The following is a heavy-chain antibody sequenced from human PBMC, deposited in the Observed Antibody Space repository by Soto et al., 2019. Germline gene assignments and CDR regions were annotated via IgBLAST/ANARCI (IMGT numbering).Heavy chain of an antibody. J-gene: IGHJ1*01. Sequence: QIQLVQSGAEVKKPGASVKVSCKASGYNFFDYGVSWVRQAPGQGLEWMGWVSPKSGKTDYARKFQGRVTMTTDISTSTAYMELRGLISDDTGVYYCARGSTVSAICALLFWGQGTLVSVSS. CDR1: GYNFFDYG. CDR3: ARGSTVSAICALLF. D-gene: IGHD2-15*01. CDR2: VSPKSGKT. V-gene: IGHV1-18*01.